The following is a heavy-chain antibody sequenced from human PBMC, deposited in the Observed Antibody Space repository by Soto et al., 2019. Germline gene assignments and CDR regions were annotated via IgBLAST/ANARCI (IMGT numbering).Heavy chain of an antibody. CDR3: ARDGGRHAGGIDY. V-gene: IGHV1-69*01. J-gene: IGHJ4*02. CDR1: GGTFSSYS. Sequence: QVQLVQSGAEVKKPGSSVKVSCKASGGTFSSYSINWVRQAPGQGLEWMGEIIPIFGTANYAQKFQGRVTITADESTSTAYMEPSSLRSEDTAVYYCARDGGRHAGGIDYWGPGTLVPVSS. D-gene: IGHD1-26*01. CDR2: IIPIFGTA.